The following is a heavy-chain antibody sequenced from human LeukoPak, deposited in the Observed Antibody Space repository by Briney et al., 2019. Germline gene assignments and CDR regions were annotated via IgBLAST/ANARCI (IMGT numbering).Heavy chain of an antibody. CDR3: ARQDCSGSSCYSNY. D-gene: IGHD2-15*01. CDR1: GYTFTGYY. CDR2: INPNSGGT. Sequence: ASVKVSCKASGYTFTGYYMHWVRQAPGQGLEWMGWINPNSGGTNYAQKFQGRVTMTRDTSISTAYMELSRLRSDDTAVYYCARQDCSGSSCYSNYWGQGTLVTVSS. V-gene: IGHV1-2*02. J-gene: IGHJ4*02.